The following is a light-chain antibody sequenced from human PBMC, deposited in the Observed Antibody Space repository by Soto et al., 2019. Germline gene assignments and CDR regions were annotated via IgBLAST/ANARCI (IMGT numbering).Light chain of an antibody. CDR1: QGISNY. J-gene: IGKJ3*01. CDR3: QTYNSAPRT. V-gene: IGKV1-27*01. CDR2: AAS. Sequence: DIQMTQSPSSLSASVGDRVTITCRASQGISNYLAWYQQKPGKVPKLLIYAASTLQSVVQSRLSGSGSGTDFTLTISSLQPEDVATYYCQTYNSAPRTFGPGTKVDIK.